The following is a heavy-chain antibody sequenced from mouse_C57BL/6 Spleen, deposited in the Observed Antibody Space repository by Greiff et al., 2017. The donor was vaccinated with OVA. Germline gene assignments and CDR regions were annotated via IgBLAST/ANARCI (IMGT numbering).Heavy chain of an antibody. Sequence: EVQLQQSGAELVKPGASVKLSCTASGFTITDYYMHWVKQRSEQGLEWIGRIDPENGETKYAPKFKGKATITADTSSNTAYLQLSSLTSEDAAVYYCTLYDPFAYWGQGTLVTVSA. D-gene: IGHD2-10*02. J-gene: IGHJ3*01. CDR3: TLYDPFAY. V-gene: IGHV14-2*01. CDR1: GFTITDYY. CDR2: IDPENGET.